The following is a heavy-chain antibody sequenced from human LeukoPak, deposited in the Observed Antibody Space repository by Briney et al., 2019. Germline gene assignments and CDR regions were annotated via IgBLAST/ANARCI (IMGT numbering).Heavy chain of an antibody. Sequence: VGSLRLSCVASGFTLSSYSMNWVRQAPGKGLEWVSFISTSSSYIYYADSVKGRFTISRDNAKNSLYLQMNSLRAEDTAVYYCARAPDSSGYNPWGQGTLVTVSS. CDR1: GFTLSSYS. CDR3: ARAPDSSGYNP. D-gene: IGHD3-22*01. J-gene: IGHJ5*02. CDR2: ISTSSSYI. V-gene: IGHV3-21*01.